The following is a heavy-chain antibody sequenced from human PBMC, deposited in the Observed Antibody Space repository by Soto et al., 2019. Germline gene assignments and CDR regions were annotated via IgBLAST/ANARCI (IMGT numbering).Heavy chain of an antibody. CDR2: IYPGDSDT. V-gene: IGHV5-51*01. Sequence: GESLKISCKGSGYSFTNYWIGWVRQMPGKGLEWMGIIYPGDSDTRYSPSFQGQVTISADKSISTAFLQWSSLKASDTAMYYCARPSVAGTGENYYYYGMDVWGQGTTVTVSS. CDR1: GYSFTNYW. J-gene: IGHJ6*02. CDR3: ARPSVAGTGENYYYYGMDV. D-gene: IGHD6-19*01.